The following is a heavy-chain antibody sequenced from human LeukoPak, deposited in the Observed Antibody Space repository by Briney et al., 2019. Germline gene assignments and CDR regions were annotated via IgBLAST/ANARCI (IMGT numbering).Heavy chain of an antibody. CDR3: ARFWGVGYFDY. Sequence: PSETLSLTCTVSGGSISSYYWSWIRQPPGKGLEWIGEINHSGSTNYNPSLKSRVTISVDTSKNQFSLKLSSVTAADTAVYYCARFWGVGYFDYWGQGTLVTVSS. CDR2: INHSGST. V-gene: IGHV4-34*01. D-gene: IGHD3-16*01. CDR1: GGSISSYY. J-gene: IGHJ4*02.